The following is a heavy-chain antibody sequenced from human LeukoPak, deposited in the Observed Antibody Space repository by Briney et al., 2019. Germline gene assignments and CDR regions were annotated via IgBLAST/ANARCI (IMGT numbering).Heavy chain of an antibody. CDR3: ARTHVAAAGNYYYYYGMDV. J-gene: IGHJ6*02. CDR2: ISAYNGNT. CDR1: GYTFTSYD. V-gene: IGHV1-18*01. Sequence: ASVKVSCKASGYTFTSYDISWVRQAPGQGLERMGWISAYNGNTNYAQKLQGRVTMTTDTSTSTAYMELRSLRSADTAVYYCARTHVAAAGNYYYYYGMDVWGQGTTVTVSS. D-gene: IGHD6-13*01.